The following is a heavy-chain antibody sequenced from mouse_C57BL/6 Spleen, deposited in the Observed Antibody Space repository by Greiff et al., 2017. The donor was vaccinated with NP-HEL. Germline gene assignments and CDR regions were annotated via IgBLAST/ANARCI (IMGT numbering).Heavy chain of an antibody. CDR2: INPGSGGT. D-gene: IGHD1-1*01. CDR3: ARSYYGSSPYYSMDD. J-gene: IGHJ4*01. V-gene: IGHV1-54*01. Sequence: VQLQQSGAELVRPGTSVKVSCKASGYAFTNYLIEWVKQRPGQGLEWIGVINPGSGGTNYNEKFKGKATLTADKSSSTAYMQLSSLTSEDSAVYFCARSYYGSSPYYSMDDWGQGTSVTVSS. CDR1: GYAFTNYL.